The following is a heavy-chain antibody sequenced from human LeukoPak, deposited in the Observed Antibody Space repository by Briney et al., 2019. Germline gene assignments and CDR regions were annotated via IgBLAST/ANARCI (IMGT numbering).Heavy chain of an antibody. D-gene: IGHD2-15*01. Sequence: GGSLRLSCAASGFTFSGSVMHWVRQASGKGLEWVGRIRSKSNNYATAYAASVKGRFTISRDDSKNMAYLQMNSLKTEDTAVYYCTVNYCSGGSCYMLWGQGTLITVSS. J-gene: IGHJ4*02. V-gene: IGHV3-73*01. CDR1: GFTFSGSV. CDR3: TVNYCSGGSCYML. CDR2: IRSKSNNYAT.